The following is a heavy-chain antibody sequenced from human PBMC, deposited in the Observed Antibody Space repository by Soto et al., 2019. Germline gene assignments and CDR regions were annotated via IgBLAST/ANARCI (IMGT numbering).Heavy chain of an antibody. CDR3: VKSSSGYYLYNWFDS. CDR1: GFTFGDYG. CDR2: MSWNSGSV. D-gene: IGHD3-3*01. V-gene: IGHV3-9*01. J-gene: IGHJ5*01. Sequence: GGSLRLSCVASGFTFGDYGMHWVRQVSGKGLEWVSGMSWNSGSVDYAASVKGRFTISRDNAKNSLYLQMNSLRAEDTAFYYCVKSSSGYYLYNWFDSWGQGTLVTVSS.